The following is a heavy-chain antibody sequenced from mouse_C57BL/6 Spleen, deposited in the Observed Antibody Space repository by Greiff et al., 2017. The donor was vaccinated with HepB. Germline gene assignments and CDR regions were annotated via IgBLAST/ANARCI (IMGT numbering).Heavy chain of an antibody. CDR2: IYPGDGDT. V-gene: IGHV1-82*01. J-gene: IGHJ3*01. CDR1: GYAFSSSW. CDR3: ASTPFAY. Sequence: LEESGPELVKPGASVKISCKASGYAFSSSWMNWVKQRPGKGLEWIGRIYPGDGDTNYNGKFKGKATLTADKSSSKAYMQLSSLTSEDSAVYFCASTPFAYWGQGTLVTVSA.